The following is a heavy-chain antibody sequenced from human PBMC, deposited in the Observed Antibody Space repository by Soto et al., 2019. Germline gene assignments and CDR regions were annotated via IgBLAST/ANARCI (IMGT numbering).Heavy chain of an antibody. Sequence: QVQLVQSGTEVKQPGASVKVSCKASGYTFRSYGISWVRQAPGQGLEWMGWISGYNGNTHYSQKFQGKVTMTTDTSTSTAYMELRNLGSDDTAVYYCAKADSNYAGRFSYYYMDVWGTGTMVTVSS. CDR3: AKADSNYAGRFSYYYMDV. CDR1: GYTFRSYG. J-gene: IGHJ6*03. D-gene: IGHD4-4*01. V-gene: IGHV1-18*01. CDR2: ISGYNGNT.